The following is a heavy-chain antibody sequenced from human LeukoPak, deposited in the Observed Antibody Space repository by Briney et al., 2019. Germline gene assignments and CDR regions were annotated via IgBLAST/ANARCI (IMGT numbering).Heavy chain of an antibody. CDR2: TYYRSRWYN. CDR3: ARGGRYSFDY. J-gene: IGHJ4*02. CDR1: GDSVSSNSAA. D-gene: IGHD1-26*01. V-gene: IGHV6-1*01. Sequence: SQTLSLTCAISGDSVSSNSAAWSWIRQSPSRGLEWLGSTYYRSRWYNDYAASVIGRITISPDTSRNQFSLQLNSVTPEDTALYYCARGGRYSFDYWGQGTLVTVSS.